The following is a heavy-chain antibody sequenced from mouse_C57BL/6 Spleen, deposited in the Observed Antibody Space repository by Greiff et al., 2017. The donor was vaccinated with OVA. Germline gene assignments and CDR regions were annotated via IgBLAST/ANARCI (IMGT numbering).Heavy chain of an antibody. CDR2: IYPRSGNT. V-gene: IGHV1-81*01. CDR1: GYTFTSYG. J-gene: IGHJ3*01. CDR3: ARLATVVAKGAWFAY. D-gene: IGHD1-1*01. Sequence: QVQLQQSGAELARPGASVKLSCKASGYTFTSYGISWVKQRTGQGLEWIGEIYPRSGNTYYNEKFKGKATLTADKSSSTAYMELRSLTSEDSAVYFCARLATVVAKGAWFAYWGQGTLVTVSA.